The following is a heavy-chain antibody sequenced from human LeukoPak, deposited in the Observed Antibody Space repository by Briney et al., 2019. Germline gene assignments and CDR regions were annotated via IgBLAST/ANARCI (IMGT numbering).Heavy chain of an antibody. D-gene: IGHD1-14*01. CDR1: GFTFSNYA. CDR2: IWSDEGNK. Sequence: GGSLRLSCAASGFTFSNYAMHWVRQAPGKGLEWVAVIWSDEGNKYYADSVKGRFSISRDNSKNTLFLRMSSLRAEDTAVFYCARDLRNRATGLEYWGQGTLVTVSS. V-gene: IGHV3-33*01. CDR3: ARDLRNRATGLEY. J-gene: IGHJ4*02.